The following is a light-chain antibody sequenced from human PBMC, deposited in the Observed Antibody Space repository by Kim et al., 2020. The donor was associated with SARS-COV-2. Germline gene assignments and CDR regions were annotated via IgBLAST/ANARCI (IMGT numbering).Light chain of an antibody. CDR2: GVS. CDR3: HQYGSSLPYT. Sequence: SPGESATLSCRASQSVRSTYLAWYQQKPGQAPRLLISGVSSRATGIPDRFSGSGSGTDFTLTISRLEPEDFAVYYCHQYGSSLPYTFGQGTKLEI. J-gene: IGKJ2*01. CDR1: QSVRSTY. V-gene: IGKV3-20*01.